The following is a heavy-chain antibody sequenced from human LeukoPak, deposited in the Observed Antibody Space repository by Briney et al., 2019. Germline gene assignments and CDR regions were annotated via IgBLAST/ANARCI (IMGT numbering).Heavy chain of an antibody. J-gene: IGHJ5*02. Sequence: SETLSLTCTVSGASISSADYCWSWIRQPPGKGLEWIACIYYSGSTYYNPSLKSRLTLSLDMSKNQFSLKLSSVTAADTAVYYCAREGHWFDPWGQGTLVTVSS. CDR3: AREGHWFDP. CDR1: GASISSADYC. V-gene: IGHV4-30-4*01. CDR2: IYYSGST.